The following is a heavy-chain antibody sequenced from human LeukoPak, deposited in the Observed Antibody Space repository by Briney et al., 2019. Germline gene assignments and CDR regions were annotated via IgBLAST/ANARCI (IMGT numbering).Heavy chain of an antibody. Sequence: PGGSLRLSCAASGFTFSSYWMHWVRQAPGKGLVWVARINSDGSSTTYADSVKGRFTISRDNTKNTLYLQMNSLRAEDTAVYYCASVHGSGSASRYWGQGTLVTVSS. CDR3: ASVHGSGSASRY. V-gene: IGHV3-74*03. CDR2: INSDGSST. CDR1: GFTFSSYW. J-gene: IGHJ4*02. D-gene: IGHD3-10*01.